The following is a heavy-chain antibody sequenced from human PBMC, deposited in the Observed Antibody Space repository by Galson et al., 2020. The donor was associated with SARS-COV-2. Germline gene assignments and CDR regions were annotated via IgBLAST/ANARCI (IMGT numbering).Heavy chain of an antibody. Sequence: SETLSLTCNASGASISSDYWSWIRQSPVKGLEYIGFFHYDGTTNYNPSLKSRVTTSVDTSRNRFSLTLSSVTVADTAVYYCARYTAASVAFDFWGQGALVTVSS. CDR1: GASISSDY. D-gene: IGHD2-2*02. CDR3: ARYTAASVAFDF. V-gene: IGHV4-59*08. J-gene: IGHJ4*02. CDR2: FHYDGTT.